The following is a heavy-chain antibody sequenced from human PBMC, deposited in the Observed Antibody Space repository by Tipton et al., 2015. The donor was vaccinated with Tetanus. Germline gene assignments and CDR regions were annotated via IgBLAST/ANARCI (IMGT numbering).Heavy chain of an antibody. CDR1: GEALYRSSHY. D-gene: IGHD1-14*01. CDR3: ARGTGDY. J-gene: IGHJ4*02. CDR2: IHYRGTT. Sequence: GEALYRSSHYWAWVRQPPGKGLEWIGYIHYRGTTLFNPSLKRRLTMSVDTSKNQFSLKLSSVTAADTAVYYCARGTGDYWGQGTLVTVSS. V-gene: IGHV4-39*07.